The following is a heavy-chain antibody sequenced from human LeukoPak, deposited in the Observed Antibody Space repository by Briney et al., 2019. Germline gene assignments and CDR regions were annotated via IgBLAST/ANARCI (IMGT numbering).Heavy chain of an antibody. CDR2: INPNSGGT. CDR3: ARDKGNYYDSSGYYGAFDI. J-gene: IGHJ3*02. Sequence: GASVKVSCRASGYXFTDYYIHWVRQVPGQGLEWMGWINPNSGGTNYAQKFQGRVTMTRDTSISTAYMELSSLRSEDKAVYYCARDKGNYYDSSGYYGAFDIWGQGTMVTVSS. D-gene: IGHD3-22*01. CDR1: GYXFTDYY. V-gene: IGHV1-2*02.